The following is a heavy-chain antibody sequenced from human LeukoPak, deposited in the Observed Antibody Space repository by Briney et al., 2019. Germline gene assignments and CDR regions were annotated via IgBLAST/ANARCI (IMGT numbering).Heavy chain of an antibody. CDR3: ARYTPYDILTGYWEGYYFDY. J-gene: IGHJ4*02. D-gene: IGHD3-9*01. CDR1: GYTFTGYY. V-gene: IGHV1-2*02. CDR2: INPNSGGT. Sequence: ASVKASCKASGYTFTGYYTHWVRQAPGQGLEWMGWINPNSGGTNYAQKFQGRVTMTRDTSISTAYMELSRLRSDDTAVYYCARYTPYDILTGYWEGYYFDYWGQGTLVTVSS.